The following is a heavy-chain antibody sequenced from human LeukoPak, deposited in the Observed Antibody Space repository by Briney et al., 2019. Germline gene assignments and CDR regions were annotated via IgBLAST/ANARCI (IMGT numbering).Heavy chain of an antibody. D-gene: IGHD1-14*01. J-gene: IGHJ6*02. Sequence: SVKVSCKASGGTFSSYAISWVRQAPGQGLEWMGRIIPIFGIANYAQKFQGRFTITADKSTSTAYMELSSLRSEDTAVYYCARERYPILDYYYYGMDVWGQGTTVTVSS. CDR1: GGTFSSYA. CDR3: ARERYPILDYYYYGMDV. V-gene: IGHV1-69*04. CDR2: IIPIFGIA.